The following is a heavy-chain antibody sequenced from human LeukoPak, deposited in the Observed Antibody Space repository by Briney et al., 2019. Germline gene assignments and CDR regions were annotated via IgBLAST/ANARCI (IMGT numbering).Heavy chain of an antibody. CDR3: AAPSGSFLAFYYGMDV. Sequence: ASGKVSCKVSGYSLTDLSMHWVRQAPGEGREWLGGFDPEDGQLIYAQKFQGRVTMTKNMSTDTVYMDLTNLRSEDTAVYYCAAPSGSFLAFYYGMDVWGQGTTVIVSS. CDR2: FDPEDGQL. J-gene: IGHJ6*01. CDR1: GYSLTDLS. D-gene: IGHD1-26*01. V-gene: IGHV1-24*01.